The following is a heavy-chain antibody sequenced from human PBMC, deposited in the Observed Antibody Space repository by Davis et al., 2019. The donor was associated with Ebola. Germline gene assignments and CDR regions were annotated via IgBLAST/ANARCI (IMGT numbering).Heavy chain of an antibody. CDR2: ISSSSTYI. D-gene: IGHD3-10*01. CDR1: GFTFSSYR. J-gene: IGHJ6*02. Sequence: GGSLRLSCAASGFTFSSYRMNWVRQAPGKGLEWVSSISSSSTYIHYADSVKGRFTISRDNAKNSLYLQMNSLRAEDTAVYYCARDLDYANYAGRDYYYGMDVWGQGTTVTVSS. CDR3: ARDLDYANYAGRDYYYGMDV. V-gene: IGHV3-21*01.